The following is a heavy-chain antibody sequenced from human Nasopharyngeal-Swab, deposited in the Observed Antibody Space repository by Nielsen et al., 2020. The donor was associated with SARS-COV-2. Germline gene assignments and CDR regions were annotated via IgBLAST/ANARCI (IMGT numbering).Heavy chain of an antibody. CDR3: ARGIVVDSSSWYPSYFDY. D-gene: IGHD6-13*01. V-gene: IGHV4-59*12. CDR2: IYYSGST. CDR1: GGSISSYY. J-gene: IGHJ4*02. Sequence: SETLSLTCTVSGGSISSYYWSWIRQPPGKGLEWIGYIYYSGSTNYDPSLKSRVTISVDTSKNQFSLKLSSVTAADTAVYYCARGIVVDSSSWYPSYFDYWGQGTLVTVSS.